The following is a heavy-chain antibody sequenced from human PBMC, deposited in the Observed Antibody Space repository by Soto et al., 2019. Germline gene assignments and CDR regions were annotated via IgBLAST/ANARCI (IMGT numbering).Heavy chain of an antibody. CDR1: GGSISSGGYY. D-gene: IGHD1-26*01. V-gene: IGHV4-31*03. J-gene: IGHJ5*02. Sequence: QVQLQESGPGLVKPSQTLSLTCTVSGGSISSGGYYWSWIRQHPGKGLEWIGYIYYSGSTYYNPSLKSRVTISVDTSKNQFSLKLSSVTAADTAVYYCARAFFDGGRPWYTWFDPWGQGTLVTVSS. CDR3: ARAFFDGGRPWYTWFDP. CDR2: IYYSGST.